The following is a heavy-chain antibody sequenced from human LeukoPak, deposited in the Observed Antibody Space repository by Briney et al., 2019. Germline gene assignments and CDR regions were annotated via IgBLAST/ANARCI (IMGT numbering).Heavy chain of an antibody. V-gene: IGHV3-7*01. Sequence: GGSLRLSCAASGFTFSNYWMTWVRQAPGKGLEGVANIKQDGSEMYYVDSVKGRFTISRDNAKNSLYLQMNSLRAEDTAVYYCARAFYSGSYPDYWGQGTLVTVSS. J-gene: IGHJ4*02. CDR1: GFTFSNYW. D-gene: IGHD1-26*01. CDR2: IKQDGSEM. CDR3: ARAFYSGSYPDY.